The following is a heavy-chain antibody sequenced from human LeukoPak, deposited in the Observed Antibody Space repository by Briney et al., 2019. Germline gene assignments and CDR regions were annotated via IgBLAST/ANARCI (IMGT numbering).Heavy chain of an antibody. CDR2: ISYDGSNK. CDR1: GFTFSSYA. CDR3: ARDKDFYGDYPGY. Sequence: GGSLRLSCAASGFTFSSYAMHWVRQAPGKGLEWVAVISYDGSNKYYADSVKGRFTISRDNSKNTLYLQMNSLRAEDTAVYYCARDKDFYGDYPGYWGQGTLVTVSS. V-gene: IGHV3-30-3*01. J-gene: IGHJ4*02. D-gene: IGHD4-17*01.